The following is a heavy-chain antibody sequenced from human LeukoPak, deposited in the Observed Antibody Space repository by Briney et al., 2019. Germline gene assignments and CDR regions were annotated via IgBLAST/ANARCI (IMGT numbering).Heavy chain of an antibody. D-gene: IGHD4-23*01. CDR2: ISASKGNT. CDR1: DYTFTSYG. Sequence: GASVKVSCKASDYTFTSYGINWVRQAPGQGLEWMGWISASKGNTNYAQKFQGRVTMTRDTSISTAYMELSRLRSDDTAVYYCASETGLRWFDYWGQGTLVTVSS. CDR3: ASETGLRWFDY. V-gene: IGHV1-18*01. J-gene: IGHJ4*02.